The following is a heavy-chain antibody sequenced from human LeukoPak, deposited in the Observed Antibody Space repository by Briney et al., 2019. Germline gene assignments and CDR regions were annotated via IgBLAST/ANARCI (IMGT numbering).Heavy chain of an antibody. CDR2: INSDGSST. CDR3: ARDLSDFWSGWEYYFDY. Sequence: QTGGSLRLSCAASGFTFSSYWMHWVRQAPGKGLVWVSRINSDGSSTSYADSVKGRFTISGDNAKNTLYLQMNSLRAEDTAVYYCARDLSDFWSGWEYYFDYWGQGTLVTVSS. V-gene: IGHV3-74*01. J-gene: IGHJ4*02. CDR1: GFTFSSYW. D-gene: IGHD3-3*01.